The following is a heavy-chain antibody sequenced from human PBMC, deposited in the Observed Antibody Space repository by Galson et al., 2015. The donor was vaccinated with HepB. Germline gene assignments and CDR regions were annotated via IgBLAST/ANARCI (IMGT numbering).Heavy chain of an antibody. CDR3: ARSLGIGIDF. V-gene: IGHV3-33*08. CDR1: GFTFENFG. Sequence: FLRLSCDASGFTFENFGVPWVRQAPGKGLGWVAVIWHDGGEKYYGDSVKGRFTVSRDNHVNTLSLQMNSLRVEDTATYFCARSLGIGIDFWGQGSLVIVSS. CDR2: IWHDGGEK. D-gene: IGHD2-21*01. J-gene: IGHJ4*02.